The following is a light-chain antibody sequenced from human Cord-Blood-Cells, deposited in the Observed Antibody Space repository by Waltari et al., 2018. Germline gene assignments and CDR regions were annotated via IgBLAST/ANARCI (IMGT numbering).Light chain of an antibody. CDR1: PDISNY. J-gene: IGKJ2*03. CDR2: DAS. V-gene: IGKV1-33*01. Sequence: DIQMTQYPSSLSASVGDRVTITCQASPDISNYLNWYQQKPGKAPKLLIYDASNLETGVPSMFSGSGSGTDFTFTISSLQPEDIATYYCQQYDNLPYSFGQGTKLEIK. CDR3: QQYDNLPYS.